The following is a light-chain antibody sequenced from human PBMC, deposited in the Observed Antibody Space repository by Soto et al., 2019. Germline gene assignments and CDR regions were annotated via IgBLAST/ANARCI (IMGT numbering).Light chain of an antibody. CDR1: SSDVGGYNY. Sequence: QSVLTQPRSVSGSPGQSVTISCTGTSSDVGGYNYVSWYQQHPGKAPKLMIYDVSKRPSGVPDRFSGSKSGTTASLTISGLQADDEADYYCCSYAGSYTHYVFGTGTKLTVL. J-gene: IGLJ1*01. V-gene: IGLV2-11*01. CDR2: DVS. CDR3: CSYAGSYTHYV.